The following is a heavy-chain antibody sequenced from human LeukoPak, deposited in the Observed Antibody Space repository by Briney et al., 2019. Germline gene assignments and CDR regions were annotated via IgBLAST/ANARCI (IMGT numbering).Heavy chain of an antibody. CDR2: ISYDGSNK. CDR3: ARDRGSGWYRYYFDY. J-gene: IGHJ4*02. D-gene: IGHD6-19*01. V-gene: IGHV3-30*19. CDR1: GFTFSGYV. Sequence: GGSLRLSCETAGFTFSGYVVHWVRQAPGKGLEWVAVISYDGSNKYYADSVKGRFTISRDNSKNTLYLQMNSLRAEDTAVYYCARDRGSGWYRYYFDYWGQGTLVTVSS.